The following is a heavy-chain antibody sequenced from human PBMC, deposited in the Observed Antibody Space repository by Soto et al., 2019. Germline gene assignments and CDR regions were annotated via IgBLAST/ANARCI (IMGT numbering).Heavy chain of an antibody. CDR3: AREDSGSGYIDWGYYYYGMDV. J-gene: IGHJ6*02. CDR1: GYTFTSYY. D-gene: IGHD3-3*01. V-gene: IGHV1-46*01. Sequence: ASVKVSCKASGYTFTSYYMHWVRQAPGQGLEWMGIINPSGGSTSYAQKFQGRVTMTRDTSTSTVYMELSSLRSEDTAVYYCAREDSGSGYIDWGYYYYGMDVWRQGTTVTVSS. CDR2: INPSGGST.